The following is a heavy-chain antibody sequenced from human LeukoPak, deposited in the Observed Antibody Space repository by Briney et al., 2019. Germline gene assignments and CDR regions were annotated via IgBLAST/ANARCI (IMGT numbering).Heavy chain of an antibody. V-gene: IGHV4-59*11. Sequence: SETLSLTCTVSGGSISSHYWSWIRQPPGKGLEWIGDIYYSGSTNYNPSLKSRVTTLVDTSKNQYSLKLSSGTAADTAVYYCARIAAAGLDYWGQGTLVTVSS. J-gene: IGHJ4*02. D-gene: IGHD6-13*01. CDR1: GGSISSHY. CDR3: ARIAAAGLDY. CDR2: IYYSGST.